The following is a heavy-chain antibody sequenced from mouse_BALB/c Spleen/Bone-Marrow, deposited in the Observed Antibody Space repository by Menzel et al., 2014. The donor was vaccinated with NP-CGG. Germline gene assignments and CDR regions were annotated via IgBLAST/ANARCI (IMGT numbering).Heavy chain of an antibody. CDR2: IWSGGNT. J-gene: IGHJ2*01. D-gene: IGHD2-10*02. CDR1: GFSLTSYG. V-gene: IGHV2-2*03. Sequence: VQLQQSGPGLVQPSQSLSITCTVSGFSLTSYGVHWVRQSPGKGLEWXGVIWSGGNTDYNAAFISRLSISKDNSKSQVFFKMNSLQSNDTAIYYCASSSMVDWGQGTTLTVSS. CDR3: ASSSMVD.